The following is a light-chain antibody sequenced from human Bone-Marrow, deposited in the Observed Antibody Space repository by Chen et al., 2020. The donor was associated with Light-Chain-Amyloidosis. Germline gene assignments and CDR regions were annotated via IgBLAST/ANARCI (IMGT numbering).Light chain of an antibody. J-gene: IGLJ3*02. CDR2: DDS. CDR3: QVWDRSSDRPV. Sequence: SYVLTQPSSVSVATGQTATIACGGNNIGSTSVHWYQQTPGQAPLLGVYDDSDRPSGIPERLSGSNSGNTATLTISRVEAGDEADYYCQVWDRSSDRPVFGGGTKLTVL. V-gene: IGLV3-21*02. CDR1: NIGSTS.